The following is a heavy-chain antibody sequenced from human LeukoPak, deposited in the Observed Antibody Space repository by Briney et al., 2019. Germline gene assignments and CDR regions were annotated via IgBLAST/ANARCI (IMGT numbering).Heavy chain of an antibody. D-gene: IGHD5-18*01. J-gene: IGHJ4*02. CDR1: GGSISSSSYY. Sequence: KASETLSLTCTVSGGSISSSSYYWGWIRQPPGKGLEWIGSIYYSGSTYYNPSLKSRVTISVDTSKNQFSLKLSSVTAADTAVYYCARAVDTIDYWGQGTLVTVSS. V-gene: IGHV4-39*07. CDR2: IYYSGST. CDR3: ARAVDTIDY.